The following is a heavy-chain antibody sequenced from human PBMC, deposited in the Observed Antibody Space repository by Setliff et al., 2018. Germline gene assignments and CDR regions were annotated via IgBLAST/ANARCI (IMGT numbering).Heavy chain of an antibody. V-gene: IGHV3-7*01. CDR1: GFTFSSYW. CDR3: VRDVDYSRPEYYYGMDV. CDR2: IKQDGSEK. Sequence: GGSLRLSCAASGFTFSSYWISWVRQAPGKGLEWVANIKQDGSEKYYVDSVKGRFTISRDNAKNSLYLQMNSLRAEDTAVYYCVRDVDYSRPEYYYGMDVWGQGTTVTVSS. D-gene: IGHD4-4*01. J-gene: IGHJ6*01.